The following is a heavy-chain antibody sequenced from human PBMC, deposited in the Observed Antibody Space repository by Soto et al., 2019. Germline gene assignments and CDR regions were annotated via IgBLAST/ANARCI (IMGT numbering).Heavy chain of an antibody. CDR1: GFTFSSYG. V-gene: IGHV3-30*03. CDR2: ISYDGSNK. D-gene: IGHD1-26*01. J-gene: IGHJ4*02. CDR3: VTVNLVGAAYYFDY. Sequence: GGSLRLSCAASGFTFSSYGMHWVRQAPGKGLEWVAVISYDGSNKYYADSVKGRFTISRDNSKNTLYLQMNSLRAEDTAVYYCVTVNLVGAAYYFDYWGPGTLVTVSS.